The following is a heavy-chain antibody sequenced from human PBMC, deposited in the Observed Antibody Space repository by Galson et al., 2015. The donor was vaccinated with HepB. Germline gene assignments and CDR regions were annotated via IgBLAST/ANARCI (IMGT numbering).Heavy chain of an antibody. CDR1: GFTFSSYA. Sequence: SLRLSCAASGFTFSSYAMTWVRQGPGRGLEWVSGISGSGGSTYYADSVKGRFTISRDNSRNTLYLQMNSLRAEDAAVYYCARARGIDYFDYWGQGTLVTVSA. CDR3: ARARGIDYFDY. CDR2: ISGSGGST. V-gene: IGHV3-23*01. J-gene: IGHJ4*02. D-gene: IGHD1-26*01.